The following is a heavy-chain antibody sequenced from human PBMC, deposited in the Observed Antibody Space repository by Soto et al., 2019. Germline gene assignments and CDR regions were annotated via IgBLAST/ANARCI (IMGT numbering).Heavy chain of an antibody. D-gene: IGHD2-2*01. Sequence: PGESLKISCKGSGYSFTSYWISWVRQMPGKGLEWMGRIDPSDSYTNYSPSFQGHVTISADKSISTAYLQWSSLKASDTAMYYCARHVIVVVPAATRYYYYGMEVWGQGTTVTVSS. CDR2: IDPSDSYT. CDR3: ARHVIVVVPAATRYYYYGMEV. CDR1: GYSFTSYW. V-gene: IGHV5-10-1*01. J-gene: IGHJ6*02.